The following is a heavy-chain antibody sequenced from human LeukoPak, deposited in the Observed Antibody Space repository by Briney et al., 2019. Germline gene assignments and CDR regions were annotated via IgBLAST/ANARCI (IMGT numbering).Heavy chain of an antibody. Sequence: GGSLRLSCAASGFTFSSYGMHWVRQAPSKGLEWVAVISYDGSNKYYADSVKGRFTISRDNSKNTLYLQMNSLRAEDTAAYYCAKAHTAMSPFDYWGQGTLVTVSS. CDR3: AKAHTAMSPFDY. D-gene: IGHD5-18*01. CDR1: GFTFSSYG. J-gene: IGHJ4*02. CDR2: ISYDGSNK. V-gene: IGHV3-30*18.